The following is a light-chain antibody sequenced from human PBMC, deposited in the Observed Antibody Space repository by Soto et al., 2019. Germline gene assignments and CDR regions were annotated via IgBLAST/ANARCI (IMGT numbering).Light chain of an antibody. V-gene: IGKV3-20*01. Sequence: EIVLTQAPGTLSLSPGERATLSCRASQSVRSRYLAWYQQKPGQAPRLLIYGSSSRPPGIPDRVSGSGSGKEFTLTLSRLEPEDFAVYYCQQYGTSPQTFGQGTKVDIK. CDR2: GSS. J-gene: IGKJ1*01. CDR1: QSVRSRY. CDR3: QQYGTSPQT.